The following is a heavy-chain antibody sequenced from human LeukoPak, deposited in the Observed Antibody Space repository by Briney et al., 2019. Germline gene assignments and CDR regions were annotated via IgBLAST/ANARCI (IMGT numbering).Heavy chain of an antibody. J-gene: IGHJ6*03. CDR2: IYYSGST. V-gene: IGHV4-59*08. D-gene: IGHD1-26*01. CDR1: GGSISSYY. Sequence: SGTLSLTCTVSGGSISSYYWSWIRQPPGKGLEWIGYIYYSGSTSYNPSLKSRVTISVDKSKNQFSLKLSSVTAADTAVYYRARQAYSGSYYYYYYMDVWGKGTTVTVSS. CDR3: ARQAYSGSYYYYYYMDV.